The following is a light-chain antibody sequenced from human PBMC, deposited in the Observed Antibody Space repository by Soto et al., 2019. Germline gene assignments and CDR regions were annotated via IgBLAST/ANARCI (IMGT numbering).Light chain of an antibody. CDR3: QQLHGYPIT. Sequence: DIQMTQSPSTLSGSVGDRVTITCRASQTISSWLAWYQQKPGKAPKLLIYKASTLKSGVPSRFSGSGPGTEFTLTISSLQPDDFATYYCQQLHGYPITFGQGTRLAIK. J-gene: IGKJ5*01. CDR2: KAS. CDR1: QTISSW. V-gene: IGKV1-5*03.